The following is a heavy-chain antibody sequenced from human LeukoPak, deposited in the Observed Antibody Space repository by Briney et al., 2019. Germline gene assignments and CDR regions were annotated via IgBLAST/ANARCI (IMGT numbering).Heavy chain of an antibody. CDR2: ISGGSSPI. CDR1: GFIFSTYS. Sequence: PGRSLRLSCAASGFIFSTYSMNWVRQAPGKGLEWVSYISGGSSPIDYADSVKGRFTISRDNAKNSLYLQMNSLTDEDTAVYYCARDHDWAFDWWGQGTLVTVSS. CDR3: ARDHDWAFDW. V-gene: IGHV3-48*02. D-gene: IGHD3-16*01. J-gene: IGHJ5*01.